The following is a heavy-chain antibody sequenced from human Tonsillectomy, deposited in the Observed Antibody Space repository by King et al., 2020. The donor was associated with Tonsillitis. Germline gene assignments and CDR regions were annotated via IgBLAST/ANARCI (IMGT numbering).Heavy chain of an antibody. J-gene: IGHJ3*02. CDR1: GDSITTYY. D-gene: IGHD6-6*01. Sequence: QVQLQQSGPGLVKPSETLSLTCTVSGDSITTYYWSWIRQSAGKGLEWIGHIYPSGSSRYNPSLESRVTMSEDTSKNQFSLKLSSVTAADTAVYYCARDQSGSSDVDAFEIWGQGTTVTVSS. CDR2: IYPSGSS. V-gene: IGHV4-4*07. CDR3: ARDQSGSSDVDAFEI.